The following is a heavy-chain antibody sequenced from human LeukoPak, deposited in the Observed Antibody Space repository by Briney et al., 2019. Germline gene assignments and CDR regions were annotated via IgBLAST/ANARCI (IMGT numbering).Heavy chain of an antibody. CDR2: IYYSGST. Sequence: SETLSLTCTVSGGSISSTSYYWGWIRQPPGKGLEWIASIYYSGSTYYNPSLKSRVTISVDTSKNQFSLKLSSVTAADTALYYCARAPYSSYGYFDYWGQGTLVTVSS. J-gene: IGHJ4*02. CDR3: ARAPYSSYGYFDY. D-gene: IGHD6-6*01. V-gene: IGHV4-39*07. CDR1: GGSISSTSYY.